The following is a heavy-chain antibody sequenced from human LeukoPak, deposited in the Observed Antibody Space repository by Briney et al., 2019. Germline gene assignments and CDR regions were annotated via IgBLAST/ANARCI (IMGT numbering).Heavy chain of an antibody. J-gene: IGHJ5*02. CDR1: GYTFTSYG. CDR3: ARDIMVRGSYKPTNWFDP. V-gene: IGHV1-18*01. CDR2: ISAYNGNT. Sequence: GASVKVSCKASGYTFTSYGISWVRQAPGQGLEWVGWISAYNGNTNYAQKLQGRVTMTTDTSTSTAYMELRSLRSDDTAVYYCARDIMVRGSYKPTNWFDPWGQGTLVTVSS. D-gene: IGHD3-10*01.